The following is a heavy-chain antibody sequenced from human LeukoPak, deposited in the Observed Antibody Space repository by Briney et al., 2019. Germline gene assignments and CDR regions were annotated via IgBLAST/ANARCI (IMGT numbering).Heavy chain of an antibody. Sequence: SETLSLTCTVSGGSISSSSYYWGWIRQPPGKGLEWIGSIYYSGSTYYNPSLKSRVTISVDTSKNQFSLKLSSVTAADTAVYYCARVARITIFGVVILFDYWGQGTLVTVSS. V-gene: IGHV4-39*07. CDR2: IYYSGST. CDR3: ARVARITIFGVVILFDY. D-gene: IGHD3-3*01. CDR1: GGSISSSSYY. J-gene: IGHJ4*02.